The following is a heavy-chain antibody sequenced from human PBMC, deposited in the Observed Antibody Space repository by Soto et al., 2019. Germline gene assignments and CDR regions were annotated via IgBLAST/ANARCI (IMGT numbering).Heavy chain of an antibody. CDR2: ISYDGSNT. J-gene: IGHJ4*02. CDR3: AKDDFWSGYPFDY. D-gene: IGHD3-3*01. V-gene: IGHV3-30*18. CDR1: GFTFSSYG. Sequence: PGGSLRLSCAASGFTFSSYGMHWVRQAPGKGLEWVAVISYDGSNTYYADSVKGRFTISRDNSKNTLYLQMNSLRAEDTAVYYCAKDDFWSGYPFDYWGQGTLVTVSS.